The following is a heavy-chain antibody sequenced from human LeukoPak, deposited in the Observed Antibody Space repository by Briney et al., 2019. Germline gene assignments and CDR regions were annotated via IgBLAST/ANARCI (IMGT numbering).Heavy chain of an antibody. CDR2: MNPNSGNT. Sequence: ASVKVSCKASGYTFTSYDINWVRQATGQGLEWMGWMNPNSGNTGYAQKFQGRVTITRNTSISTAHMELSSLRSEDTAVYYCARGGGVGYYYYYMDVWGKGTTVTISS. CDR1: GYTFTSYD. D-gene: IGHD1-26*01. CDR3: ARGGGVGYYYYYMDV. V-gene: IGHV1-8*03. J-gene: IGHJ6*03.